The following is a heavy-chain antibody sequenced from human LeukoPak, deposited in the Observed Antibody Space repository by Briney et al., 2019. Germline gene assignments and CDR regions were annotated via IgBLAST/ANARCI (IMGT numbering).Heavy chain of an antibody. CDR3: ASASSHRTAAGGDY. CDR1: GFTFDAYA. V-gene: IGHV3-9*01. CDR2: ISWNNSSI. D-gene: IGHD6-13*01. Sequence: PGGSLRLSCAASGFTFDAYAMHWVRQAPGKGLEWVSGISWNNSSIGYADSVKGRFTISRDNAKNTLYLQMSSLRVEDTAVYYCASASSHRTAAGGDYWGQGTLVTVST. J-gene: IGHJ4*02.